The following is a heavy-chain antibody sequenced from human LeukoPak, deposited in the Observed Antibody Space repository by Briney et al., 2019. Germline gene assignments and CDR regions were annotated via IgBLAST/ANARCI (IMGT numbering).Heavy chain of an antibody. CDR1: GGTFSSYA. J-gene: IGHJ4*02. CDR2: INPSGGST. Sequence: ASVKVSCKASGGTFSSYAISWVRQAPGQGLEWMGIINPSGGSTSYAQKFQGRVTMTRDMSTSTVYMELSSLRSEDTAVYYCAREVRYSGSYYGFDYWGQGTLVTVSS. V-gene: IGHV1-46*01. D-gene: IGHD1-26*01. CDR3: AREVRYSGSYYGFDY.